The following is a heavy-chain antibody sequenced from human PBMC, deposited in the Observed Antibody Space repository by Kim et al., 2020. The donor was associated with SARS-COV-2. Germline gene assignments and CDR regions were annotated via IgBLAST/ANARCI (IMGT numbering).Heavy chain of an antibody. CDR1: GGSINNHY. Sequence: SETLSLTCNVCGGSINNHYWTWIRQPPGKRPEWIGYIHPDGTTKYNPSLQSRVSISIDTSKHQFSLELSSVTAADTAVYYCARDGSSWYDTWGQGTLDTLST. D-gene: IGHD2-2*01. V-gene: IGHV4-4*08. J-gene: IGHJ5*02. CDR2: IHPDGTT. CDR3: ARDGSSWYDT.